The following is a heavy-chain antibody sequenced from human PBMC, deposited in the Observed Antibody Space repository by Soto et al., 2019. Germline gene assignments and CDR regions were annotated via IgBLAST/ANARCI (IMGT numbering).Heavy chain of an antibody. V-gene: IGHV3-66*01. CDR3: AREIVVARGASYFDY. CDR2: IYSGGST. J-gene: IGHJ4*02. Sequence: GGSLRLSCAASGFTVSSNYMSWVRQAPGKGLEWVSVIYSGGSTYYADSVKGRLTISRDNAKNSLYLQMNSLRAEDTAVYYCAREIVVARGASYFDYWGPGTLVTVSS. CDR1: GFTVSSNY. D-gene: IGHD2-2*01.